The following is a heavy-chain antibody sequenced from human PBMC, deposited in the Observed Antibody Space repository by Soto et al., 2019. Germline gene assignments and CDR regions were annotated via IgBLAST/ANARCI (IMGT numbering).Heavy chain of an antibody. Sequence: GGSLRLSCAASGFTFSSYGMHWVRQAPGKGLEWVAVIWYDGSNKYYADSVKGRFTISRDNSKNTLYLQMNSLRAEDTAVYYCTRERDTNLAQGPYYYYGMDVWGQGTTVTVSS. CDR1: GFTFSSYG. D-gene: IGHD3-3*01. V-gene: IGHV3-33*01. CDR2: IWYDGSNK. CDR3: TRERDTNLAQGPYYYYGMDV. J-gene: IGHJ6*02.